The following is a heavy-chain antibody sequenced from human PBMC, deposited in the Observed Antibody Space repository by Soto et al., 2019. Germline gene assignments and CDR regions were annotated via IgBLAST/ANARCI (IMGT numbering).Heavy chain of an antibody. J-gene: IGHJ5*02. CDR2: IYPSDSDT. Sequence: GESLKISCKAPGYTFTTYWIGWVRQMSGKGPEWMGIIYPSDSDTRYSLSFQCPLTISADRSTTTAYLPWRRMNASDNAMYYCVPSARFNTPRGLIQDWFDPWGNGTLVTVSS. D-gene: IGHD3-10*01. V-gene: IGHV5-51*01. CDR3: VPSARFNTPRGLIQDWFDP. CDR1: GYTFTTYW.